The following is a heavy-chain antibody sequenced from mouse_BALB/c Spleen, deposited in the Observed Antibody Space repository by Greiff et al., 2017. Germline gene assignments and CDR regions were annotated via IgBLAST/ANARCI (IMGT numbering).Heavy chain of an antibody. CDR3: ARDYERFAY. J-gene: IGHJ3*01. Sequence: ESGPGLVKPSQSLSLTCTVTGYSITSDYAWNWIRQFPGNRLEWMGYISYSGSTSYNPSLKSRISITRDTSKNQFFLQLNSVTTEDTATYYCARDYERFAYWGQGTLVTVSA. V-gene: IGHV3-2*02. CDR2: ISYSGST. D-gene: IGHD2-4*01. CDR1: GYSITSDYA.